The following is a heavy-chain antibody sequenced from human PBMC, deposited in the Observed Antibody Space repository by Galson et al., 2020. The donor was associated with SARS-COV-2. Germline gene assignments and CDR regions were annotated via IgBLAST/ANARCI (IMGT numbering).Heavy chain of an antibody. CDR3: ARGKEYYGWGGWFDP. V-gene: IGHV4-34*01. Sequence: SETLSLTCAVYGGSFSGYYWNWIRQPPGKGLEWIGEINDSGSTNYNPSLKSRVTISGDTSKNQFSLKVNSVTAADTAVYYCARGKEYYGWGGWFDPWGQGTLVTVSS. CDR1: GGSFSGYY. CDR2: INDSGST. D-gene: IGHD3-10*01. J-gene: IGHJ5*02.